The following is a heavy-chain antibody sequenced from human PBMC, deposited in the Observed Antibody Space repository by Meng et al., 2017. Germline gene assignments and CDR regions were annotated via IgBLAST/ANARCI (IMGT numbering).Heavy chain of an antibody. CDR1: GYTFISYA. D-gene: IGHD5-24*01. CDR3: ARARGGYNENWFDP. J-gene: IGHJ5*02. CDR2: INTNTGNP. V-gene: IGHV7-4-1*02. Sequence: ASVKVSCKASGYTFISYAMNWVRQAPGQGLEWMGWINTNTGNPTYAQGFTGWFVFSLDTSVSTAYLQISSLKAEDTAVYYCARARGGYNENWFDPWGQGTLVTVSS.